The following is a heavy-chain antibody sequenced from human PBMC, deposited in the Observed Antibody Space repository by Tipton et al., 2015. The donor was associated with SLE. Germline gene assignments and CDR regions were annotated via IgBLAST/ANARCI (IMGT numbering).Heavy chain of an antibody. V-gene: IGHV4-31*03. CDR2: IYNSGST. D-gene: IGHD6-6*01. CDR3: ARDWGVYRSSAGPGMLDS. Sequence: TLSLTCTVSGGSISSGGYYWTWIRQHPGKGLEWIGYIYNSGSTYYKPSLKSRVTISADTSKNQFSLKLYSVTAADAAVYYCARDWGVYRSSAGPGMLDSWGQGTLVTVSS. J-gene: IGHJ5*01. CDR1: GGSISSGGYY.